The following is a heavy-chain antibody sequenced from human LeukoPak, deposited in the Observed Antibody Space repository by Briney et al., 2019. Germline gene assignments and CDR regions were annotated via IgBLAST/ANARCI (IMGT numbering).Heavy chain of an antibody. J-gene: IGHJ4*02. Sequence: KPSETLSLTCTVSGGSISSYYWSWIRQPAGEGLEWIGRIYTSGSTNYNPSLKSRVTISVDTSKNQFSLKLSSVTAADTAVYYCARGGYSSSWDYIDYWGQGTLVTVSS. CDR3: ARGGYSSSWDYIDY. V-gene: IGHV4-4*07. D-gene: IGHD6-13*01. CDR2: IYTSGST. CDR1: GGSISSYY.